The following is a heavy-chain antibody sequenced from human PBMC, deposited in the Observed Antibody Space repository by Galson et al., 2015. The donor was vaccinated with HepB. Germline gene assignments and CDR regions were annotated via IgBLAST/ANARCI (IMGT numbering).Heavy chain of an antibody. J-gene: IGHJ4*02. CDR1: GYTFSDYY. CDR3: AIVYSGSYFGNYYFHY. V-gene: IGHV1-2*06. CDR2: INPDSGGT. Sequence: SVKVSCKASGYTFSDYYMHWVRQAPGQGLEWMGRINPDSGGTNYAQKFQGRVTMTRDTSISTAYMDLSRLRSDDTAVYYCAIVYSGSYFGNYYFHYWGQGTLVTVSS. D-gene: IGHD1-26*01.